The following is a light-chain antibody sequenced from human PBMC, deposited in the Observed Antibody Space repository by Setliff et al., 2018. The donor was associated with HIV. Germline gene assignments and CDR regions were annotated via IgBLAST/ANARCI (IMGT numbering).Light chain of an antibody. V-gene: IGLV2-14*02. CDR3: SSYTSTTFYV. J-gene: IGLJ1*01. Sequence: QSVLTQPASVSGSPGQSITISCTGTSSDIGSYNLVSWYQQHPGKAPKLIIFDVGNRPSGVSNRFSGSKSGNTASLTISGLQAEDECDYYCSSYTSTTFYVFGTGTKV. CDR2: DVG. CDR1: SSDIGSYNL.